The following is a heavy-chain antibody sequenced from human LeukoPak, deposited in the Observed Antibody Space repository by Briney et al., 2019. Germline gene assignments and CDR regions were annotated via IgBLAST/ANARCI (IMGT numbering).Heavy chain of an antibody. CDR2: MYYRGST. J-gene: IGHJ5*02. V-gene: IGHV4-39*01. CDR3: ASETSSSSWYMAERNWFDP. Sequence: SSETLSLTCTVSGGSISSSSHYWGWIRQPPGKGLEWIGSMYYRGSTYHNPSLKSRVTISVDTSKNQFSLKLSSVTAADTAVYYCASETSSSSWYMAERNWFDPWGQGTLVAVSS. CDR1: GGSISSSSHY. D-gene: IGHD6-13*01.